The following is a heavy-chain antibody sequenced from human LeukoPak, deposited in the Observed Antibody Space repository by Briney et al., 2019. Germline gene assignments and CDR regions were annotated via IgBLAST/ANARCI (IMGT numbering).Heavy chain of an antibody. CDR1: GYTFTGYY. V-gene: IGHV1-2*02. J-gene: IGHJ6*03. D-gene: IGHD2-8*01. Sequence: ASVKVSCKASGYTFTGYYMHWVRQAPGQGLEWMGWINPNSGGTNYAQKFQGRVTMTRDTFISTAYMELSRLRSDDTAVYYCASSICTNGVCYPLYYMDVWGKGTTVTVSS. CDR2: INPNSGGT. CDR3: ASSICTNGVCYPLYYMDV.